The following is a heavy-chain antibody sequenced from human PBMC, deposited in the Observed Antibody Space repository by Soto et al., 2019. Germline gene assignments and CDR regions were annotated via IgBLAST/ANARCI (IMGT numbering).Heavy chain of an antibody. V-gene: IGHV4-39*01. J-gene: IGHJ4*02. CDR3: ERLGIAVAGFDY. CDR1: GGSISSSSYY. CDR2: IYYSGST. Sequence: QLQLQESGPGLVKPSETLSLTCTVSGGSISSSSYYWGWIRQPPGKGLEWIGSIYYSGSTYYNPSLKSRVTISVDTSKNQFSMKLSCVTAADTAVYYCERLGIAVAGFDYWGQGTLVTVSS. D-gene: IGHD6-19*01.